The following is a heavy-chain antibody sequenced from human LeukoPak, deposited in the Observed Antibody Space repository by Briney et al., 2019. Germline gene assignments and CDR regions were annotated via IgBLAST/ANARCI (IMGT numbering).Heavy chain of an antibody. CDR3: ACSYYYDSSGYKYNWFDP. CDR1: GGSFSGYY. Sequence: PSETLSLTCAVHGGSFSGYYWSWIRQPPGKGLEWIGEINHSGSTNYNPSLKRRVTISVDTSKNQFSLKLSSVTAADTAVYYCACSYYYDSSGYKYNWFDPWGQGTLVTVSS. D-gene: IGHD3-22*01. J-gene: IGHJ5*02. V-gene: IGHV4-34*01. CDR2: INHSGST.